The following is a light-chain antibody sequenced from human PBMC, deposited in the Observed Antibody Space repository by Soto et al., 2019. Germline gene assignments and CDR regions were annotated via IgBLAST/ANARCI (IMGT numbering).Light chain of an antibody. Sequence: EIVLTQSPGTLSLSPGERASLSCRASQSVTSSYLAWYQQKPGQAPRLLIYVASNRATGILDRFSGSGSGTDFTLTINRLEPEDFAVYYFEMYGSAPRTFGQGTKVEIK. V-gene: IGKV3-20*01. J-gene: IGKJ1*01. CDR2: VAS. CDR1: QSVTSSY. CDR3: EMYGSAPRT.